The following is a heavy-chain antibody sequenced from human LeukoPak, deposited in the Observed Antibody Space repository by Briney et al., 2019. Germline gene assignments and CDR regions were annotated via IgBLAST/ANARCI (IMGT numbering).Heavy chain of an antibody. CDR1: GFTFSSYW. Sequence: GGSLRLSCAASGFTFSSYWMHWVRQAPGKGLVWVSRINSDGSSTSYADSVKGRFTISRDNAKNSLYLQMNSLRAEDTAVYYCASSSWYAAFDIWGQGTMVTVSS. CDR3: ASSSWYAAFDI. D-gene: IGHD6-13*01. J-gene: IGHJ3*02. V-gene: IGHV3-74*01. CDR2: INSDGSST.